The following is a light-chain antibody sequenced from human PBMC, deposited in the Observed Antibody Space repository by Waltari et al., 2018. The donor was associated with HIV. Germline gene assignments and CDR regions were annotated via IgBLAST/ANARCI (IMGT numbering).Light chain of an antibody. Sequence: LPQPPSLSVAPGETATITGCATNIEGKTVHWYQQKAGQAPVVVMSYDTDRPAGIAERFSGFNSGHPASLIITRVGAGDEADYYCQVWDSATDHVLFGGGTRLTVL. V-gene: IGLV3-21*04. CDR2: YDT. CDR3: QVWDSATDHVL. CDR1: NIEGKT. J-gene: IGLJ2*01.